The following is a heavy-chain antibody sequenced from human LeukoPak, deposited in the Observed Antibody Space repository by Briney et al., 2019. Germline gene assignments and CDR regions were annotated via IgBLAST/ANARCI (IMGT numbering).Heavy chain of an antibody. J-gene: IGHJ4*02. CDR2: ITRSSTYT. D-gene: IGHD4-17*01. Sequence: GGSLRLSCAASGFTFSSYNMNWVRLAPGKVLEWVSSITRSSTYTFYADSVKGRFSISRDNSKNTLYLQMNSLRAEDTAVYYCAKDPMTTVTTVDSDWGQGTLVTVSS. CDR3: AKDPMTTVTTVDSD. V-gene: IGHV3-21*04. CDR1: GFTFSSYN.